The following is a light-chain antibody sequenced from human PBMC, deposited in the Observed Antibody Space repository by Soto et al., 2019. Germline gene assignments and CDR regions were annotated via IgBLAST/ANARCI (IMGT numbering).Light chain of an antibody. J-gene: IGKJ1*01. CDR2: GAS. Sequence: EIVMTQSPATLSVVPGARAPLSCRASQSVSSNLAWYQHKPGQAPRLLTYGASTRATGIPARFSVSGSGTELTITISSLQPEDCEVYYGQQYYNWPRTFGQGTKVDIK. V-gene: IGKV3-15*01. CDR3: QQYYNWPRT. CDR1: QSVSSN.